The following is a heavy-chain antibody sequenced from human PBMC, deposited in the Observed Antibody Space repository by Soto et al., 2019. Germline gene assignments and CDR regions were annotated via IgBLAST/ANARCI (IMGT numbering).Heavy chain of an antibody. CDR2: ISYDGSNK. CDR3: KLEAVAGTGRVNYYYYYGMDV. V-gene: IGHV3-30*03. Sequence: HPGGSLRLSCAASGFTFSSYGMHWVRQAPGKGLEWVAVISYDGSNKYYADSVKGRFTISRDNSKNTLYLQMNSLRAEDTAVYYCKLEAVAGTGRVNYYYYYGMDVWGQGTTVTVSS. J-gene: IGHJ6*02. D-gene: IGHD6-19*01. CDR1: GFTFSSYG.